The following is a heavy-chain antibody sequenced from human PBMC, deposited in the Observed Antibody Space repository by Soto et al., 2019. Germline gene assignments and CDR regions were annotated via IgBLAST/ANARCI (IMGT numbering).Heavy chain of an antibody. Sequence: SETLSLTCAVYGGSFSGYYWSWIRQPPGTGLEWIGEINHSGSTNYNPSLKSRVTISVDTSKNQFSLKLSSVTAADTAVYYRAGGVKRLGSTYCSSTSCYRKYNWFDPWGQGTLVTVSS. CDR3: AGGVKRLGSTYCSSTSCYRKYNWFDP. D-gene: IGHD2-2*02. J-gene: IGHJ5*02. V-gene: IGHV4-34*01. CDR2: INHSGST. CDR1: GGSFSGYY.